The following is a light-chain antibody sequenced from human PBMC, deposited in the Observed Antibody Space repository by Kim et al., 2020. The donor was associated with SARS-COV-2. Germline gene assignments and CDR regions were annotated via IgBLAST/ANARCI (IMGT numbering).Light chain of an antibody. CDR2: RAS. CDR3: QQYYSYST. J-gene: IGKJ2*01. CDR1: QSISSY. V-gene: IGKV1-5*03. Sequence: LSASVGDRVTITCRASQSISSYLNWYQQKPGKAPKVLIYRASSLESGVPSRFSGSGSGTEFTLTISSLQPDDFATYYCQQYYSYSTFGQGTKLEI.